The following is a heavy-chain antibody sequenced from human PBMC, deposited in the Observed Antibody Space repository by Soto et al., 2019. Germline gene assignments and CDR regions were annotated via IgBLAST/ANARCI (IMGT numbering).Heavy chain of an antibody. J-gene: IGHJ6*03. CDR1: GYTFTSYG. Sequence: ASVKVSCKASGYTFTSYGISWVRQAPGQGLEWMGWISAYNGNTNYAQKLQGRVTMTTNTSTSTAYMELSSLRSEDTAVYYCARVIQYSSSDYYYYYYMDVWGKGTTVTVSS. CDR2: ISAYNGNT. D-gene: IGHD6-6*01. V-gene: IGHV1-18*01. CDR3: ARVIQYSSSDYYYYYYMDV.